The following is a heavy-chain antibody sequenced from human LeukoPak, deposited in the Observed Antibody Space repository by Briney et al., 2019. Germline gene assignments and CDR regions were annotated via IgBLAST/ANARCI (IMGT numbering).Heavy chain of an antibody. CDR3: ARVDTAMAMYYFDY. D-gene: IGHD5-18*01. CDR1: GGSFSGYY. J-gene: IGHJ4*02. Sequence: SETLSLTCTVYGGSFSGYYWSWIRHPPGKGLEWIGEINHSRSTNYNPSLKSRVTISVDTSKNQYSLKLSSVTAADTAVYYCARVDTAMAMYYFDYWGQGTLVTVSS. V-gene: IGHV4-34*01. CDR2: INHSRST.